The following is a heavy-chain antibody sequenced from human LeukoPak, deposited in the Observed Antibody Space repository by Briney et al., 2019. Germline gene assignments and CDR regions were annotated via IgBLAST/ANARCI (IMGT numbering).Heavy chain of an antibody. CDR2: IKQDGSEK. J-gene: IGHJ4*02. CDR1: TFTLNNYW. Sequence: GGSLRLSRTASTFTLNNYWMSWVRQAPGKGLEWVANIKQDGSEKYYVDSVKGRFTISRDNAKNSLYLQMNSLRAEDTAVYYCASRAGYTGSWSAFDYWGQGTLVTVSS. V-gene: IGHV3-7*05. D-gene: IGHD6-13*01. CDR3: ASRAGYTGSWSAFDY.